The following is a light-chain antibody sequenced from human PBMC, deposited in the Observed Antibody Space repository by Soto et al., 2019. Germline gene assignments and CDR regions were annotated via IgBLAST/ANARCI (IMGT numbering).Light chain of an antibody. CDR2: DAS. V-gene: IGKV3-11*01. CDR1: QSVGSY. J-gene: IGKJ1*01. CDR3: QQYNSYAWT. Sequence: EIVLTQSPATLSLSPGERATLSCRASQSVGSYLAWYQQKPGQAPRLLIYDASHRATGIPARFSGTGSGTDFTLTISSLEPEDFATYYCQQYNSYAWTFGQGTKVEIK.